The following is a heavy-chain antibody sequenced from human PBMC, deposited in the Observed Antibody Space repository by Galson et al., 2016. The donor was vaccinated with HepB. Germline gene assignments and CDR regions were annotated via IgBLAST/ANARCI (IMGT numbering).Heavy chain of an antibody. V-gene: IGHV5-51*01. CDR1: GYTFTNYW. J-gene: IGHJ4*02. Sequence: QSGAEVKEPGESLKISCKGSGYTFTNYWIGWVRQMPGKGLEWMAMVYPGDSDTRYSPSFRGQVTIPADKFSSTAYLQWSSLQASATAVYYCARRGIAVAGRGGIDYWGQGTLVTVSS. D-gene: IGHD6-19*01. CDR2: VYPGDSDT. CDR3: ARRGIAVAGRGGIDY.